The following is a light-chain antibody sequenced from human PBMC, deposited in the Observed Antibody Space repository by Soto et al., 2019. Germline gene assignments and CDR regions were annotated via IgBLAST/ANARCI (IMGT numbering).Light chain of an antibody. CDR2: DAS. J-gene: IGKJ1*01. Sequence: EIVLTQSPGTLSLSPGERATLSCRASQSVSSYLAWYQQKPGQAPRLLIYDASTRATGISARFSGSGSGTDFTLTISSLEPEDFAIYYCQRRSNWPVTFGQGTKVDIK. CDR3: QRRSNWPVT. V-gene: IGKV3-11*01. CDR1: QSVSSY.